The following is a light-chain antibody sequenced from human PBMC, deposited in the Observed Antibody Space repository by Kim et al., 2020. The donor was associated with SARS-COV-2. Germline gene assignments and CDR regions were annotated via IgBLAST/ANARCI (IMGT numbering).Light chain of an antibody. V-gene: IGKV1-39*01. CDR3: QQSHTAPLLT. CDR1: QSISNY. Sequence: DIQMTQSPSSLSASVGDRVTITCRASQSISNYLNWYQQKPGKAPKLLIYAASSLQSGAPSRFSGSGSATDFTLTISSLQPEDFATYYCQQSHTAPLLTFGGGTKVDIK. J-gene: IGKJ4*01. CDR2: AAS.